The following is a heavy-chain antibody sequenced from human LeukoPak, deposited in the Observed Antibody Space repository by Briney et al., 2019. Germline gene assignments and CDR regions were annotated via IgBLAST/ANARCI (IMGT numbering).Heavy chain of an antibody. V-gene: IGHV3-49*04. CDR2: IRSKAYGGTT. Sequence: GGSLRLFCTASGFTHGDYAMSCVRQAPGRGRVWVGFIRSKAYGGTTEYAASVQGRFTISRDDSKSIAYLQMNSLKTEDTAVYYCTRGIWANAAMPSVWFDPWGQGTLVTVSS. D-gene: IGHD2-2*01. CDR1: GFTHGDYA. J-gene: IGHJ5*02. CDR3: TRGIWANAAMPSVWFDP.